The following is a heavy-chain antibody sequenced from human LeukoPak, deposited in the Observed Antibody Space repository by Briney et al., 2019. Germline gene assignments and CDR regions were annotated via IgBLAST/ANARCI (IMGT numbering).Heavy chain of an antibody. CDR1: GFTFASYG. J-gene: IGHJ4*02. CDR2: ISSRGGDT. V-gene: IGHV3-23*01. CDR3: AYGGKSDRFDY. Sequence: PGGSLRVSCAASGFTFASYGMSWVRQAPGKGLEWVSGISSRGGDTYYADSVKGRFTISRDNSENTLYLQMNSLRAEDTAVYYCAYGGKSDRFDYWGQGTLVTVSS. D-gene: IGHD4-23*01.